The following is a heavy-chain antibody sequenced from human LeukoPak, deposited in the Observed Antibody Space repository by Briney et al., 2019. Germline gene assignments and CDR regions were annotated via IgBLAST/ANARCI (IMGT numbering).Heavy chain of an antibody. V-gene: IGHV3-30*18. Sequence: GGSLRLSCAASGFSLISYGMHWVRQAPGKGLEWVGVISDDGRRKDYADPVKGRFTISRDNSKDTLYLQMNSLRAEDTAVYYCAKRPSDYGDYVSYFDYWGQGTLVTVSS. CDR1: GFSLISYG. CDR3: AKRPSDYGDYVSYFDY. J-gene: IGHJ4*02. CDR2: ISDDGRRK. D-gene: IGHD4-17*01.